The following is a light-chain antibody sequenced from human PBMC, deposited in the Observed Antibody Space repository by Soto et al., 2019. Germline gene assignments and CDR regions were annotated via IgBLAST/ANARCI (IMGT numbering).Light chain of an antibody. V-gene: IGLV4-69*01. CDR3: QSLGTGIQV. CDR2: INYDGTH. J-gene: IGLJ3*02. CDR1: SDYTTYA. Sequence: QPVLTQSPSASGSLGASVKLTCTLSSDYTTYAIAWHQQQSEKGPRFLMKINYDGTHSKGDGFFDRSSGSSSGAERHLTISSLQSEDEADYYCQSLGTGIQVFGGGTKLTVL.